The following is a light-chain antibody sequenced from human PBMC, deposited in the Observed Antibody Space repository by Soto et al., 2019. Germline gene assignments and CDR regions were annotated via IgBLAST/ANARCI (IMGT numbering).Light chain of an antibody. CDR3: QQYDRCVT. V-gene: IGKV3-15*01. J-gene: IGKJ3*01. CDR1: QTVSSN. CDR2: GAS. Sequence: EIVMTQSPATLSVSPGEGATLSCRASQTVSSNVAWYQQKRGQAPRLLIFGASTRATGIPARFSGSGSGTEFTLTISSLQSEDFAVYYCQQYDRCVTFGPGTTVDIK.